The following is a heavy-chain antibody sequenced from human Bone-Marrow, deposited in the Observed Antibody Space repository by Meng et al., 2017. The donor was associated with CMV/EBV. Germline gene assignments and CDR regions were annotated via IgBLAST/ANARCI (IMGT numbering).Heavy chain of an antibody. CDR1: GFTFSSYG. D-gene: IGHD2-2*01. V-gene: IGHV3-15*01. CDR2: IKSKTDGGTT. Sequence: GGSLRLSCAASGFTFSSYGMHWVRQAPGKGLEWVGRIKSKTDGGTTDYAAPVKGRFTISRDDSKNTLYLQMNSLKTEDTAVYYCTTDLGSTSYDYYGMDVWGQGTTVTVSS. J-gene: IGHJ6*02. CDR3: TTDLGSTSYDYYGMDV.